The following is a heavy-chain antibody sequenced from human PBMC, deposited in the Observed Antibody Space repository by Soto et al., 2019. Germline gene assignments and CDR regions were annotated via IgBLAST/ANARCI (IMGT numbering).Heavy chain of an antibody. D-gene: IGHD6-6*01. J-gene: IGHJ3*02. CDR1: GFTFSNYA. CDR3: ARRKAARPSRDAFDI. V-gene: IGHV3-23*01. CDR2: ISGSGGGT. Sequence: GGSLRLSCAASGFTFSNYAMSWVRQAPGKGLEWFSAISGSGGGTYHADSVKGRFTISRDKSISTAYLQWSSLKASDTAMYYCARRKAARPSRDAFDIWGQGTMVTVSS.